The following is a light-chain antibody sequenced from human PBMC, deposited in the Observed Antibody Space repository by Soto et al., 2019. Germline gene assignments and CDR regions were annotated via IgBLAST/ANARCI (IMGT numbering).Light chain of an antibody. CDR1: QSIRIF. CDR3: QQYDNLPLT. V-gene: IGKV1-33*01. J-gene: IGKJ5*01. Sequence: DIQMTQSPSSLSASVGDRVTITCRASQSIRIFLNWYQQKPGKAPKLLIYDASNLETGVPSRFSGSGSGTDFTFTISSLQPEDIATYYCQQYDNLPLTFGQGTQLEIK. CDR2: DAS.